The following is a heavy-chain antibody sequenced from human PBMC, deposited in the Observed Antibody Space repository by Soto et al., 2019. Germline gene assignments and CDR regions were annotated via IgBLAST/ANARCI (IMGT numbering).Heavy chain of an antibody. Sequence: GGSLRLSCAASGFTFSNAWINWVRQAPGKGLEWVGRIRNRKDSYTAEYAASVKGRFTISRDDSKSSMFLQMNSLKIEDTAVYYCARLAYSTSVTCRALDYWGQGTPVTVSS. CDR1: GFTFSNAW. V-gene: IGHV3-72*01. D-gene: IGHD2-8*02. J-gene: IGHJ4*02. CDR2: IRNRKDSYTA. CDR3: ARLAYSTSVTCRALDY.